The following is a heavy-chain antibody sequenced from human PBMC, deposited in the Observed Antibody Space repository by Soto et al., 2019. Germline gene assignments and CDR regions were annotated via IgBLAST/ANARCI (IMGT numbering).Heavy chain of an antibody. CDR2: IYHSGST. V-gene: IGHV4-30-2*01. CDR1: GGSISSGGYS. J-gene: IGHJ6*02. Sequence: TLSLTCAVSGGSISSGGYSWSWIRQPPGKGLEWIGYIYHSGSTYYNPSLKSRVTISVDRSKNQFSLKLSSVTAADTAVYYCARGGFGELYYYYGMDVWGQGTTVTVSS. D-gene: IGHD3-10*01. CDR3: ARGGFGELYYYYGMDV.